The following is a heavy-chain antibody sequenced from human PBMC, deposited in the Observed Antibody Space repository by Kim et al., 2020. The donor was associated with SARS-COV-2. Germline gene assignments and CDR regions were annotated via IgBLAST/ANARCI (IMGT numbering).Heavy chain of an antibody. CDR3: ATAAVAGTLSWFDP. V-gene: IGHV1-24*01. J-gene: IGHJ5*02. Sequence: AQKFQGRVTMTKDTSTDTAYMELGSLRSEDTAVYYCATAAVAGTLSWFDPWGQGTLVTVSS. D-gene: IGHD6-19*01.